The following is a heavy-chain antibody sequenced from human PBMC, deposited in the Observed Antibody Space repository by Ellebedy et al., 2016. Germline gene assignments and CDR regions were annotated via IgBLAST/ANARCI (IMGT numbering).Heavy chain of an antibody. CDR2: INPLFGNT. D-gene: IGHD6-13*01. V-gene: IGHV1-46*01. Sequence: ASVKVSCXASGYTFTSYYIHWVRQAPGQGLEWLGIINPLFGNTPYTQNFQGRLTMTRDTSTSTVYMELSGLRSEDTAVYYCARGFRLSSYWYSAFDYWGQGTLVTVSS. J-gene: IGHJ4*02. CDR3: ARGFRLSSYWYSAFDY. CDR1: GYTFTSYY.